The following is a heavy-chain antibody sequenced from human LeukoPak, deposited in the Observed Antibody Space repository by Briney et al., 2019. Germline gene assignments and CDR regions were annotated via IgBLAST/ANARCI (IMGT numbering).Heavy chain of an antibody. CDR1: GYSISSGYY. Sequence: PSETLSLTCAASGYSISSGYYWGWIRQPPGKGLEWIGSIYHSGNTDYNPSLKSRVTISVDTSKNQFSLKLSSVTAADTAVYYCGRVDWTLDYWGQGTLVTVSS. CDR3: GRVDWTLDY. V-gene: IGHV4-38-2*01. CDR2: IYHSGNT. D-gene: IGHD1-1*01. J-gene: IGHJ4*02.